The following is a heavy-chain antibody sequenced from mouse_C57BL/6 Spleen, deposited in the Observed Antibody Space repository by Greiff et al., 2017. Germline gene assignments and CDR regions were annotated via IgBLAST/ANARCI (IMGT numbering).Heavy chain of an antibody. CDR3: ARDSNYGAMDY. Sequence: VHLKQSGAALVKPGASVKLSCTASGFHIIDYYMHWVKQRTEQGLEWIGRFDPEDGETKYAPKFQGKANITADTSSNTAYMQLSSLTSEDTAGYYCARDSNYGAMDYWGQGTSVTVSS. CDR2: FDPEDGET. D-gene: IGHD2-5*01. J-gene: IGHJ4*01. CDR1: GFHIIDYY. V-gene: IGHV14-2*01.